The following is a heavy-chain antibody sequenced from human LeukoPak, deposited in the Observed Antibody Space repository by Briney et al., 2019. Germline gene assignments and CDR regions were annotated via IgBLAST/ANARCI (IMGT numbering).Heavy chain of an antibody. J-gene: IGHJ4*02. D-gene: IGHD3-10*01. V-gene: IGHV3-30*02. Sequence: PGGSLRLSCAASGFTFSSSWMRWVRQAPGKGLEWVAFIRYDGSNKYYADSVKGRFTISRDNAKNTLYLQMNSLRAEDTAVYYCEKDGFNYNSSDYWGQGTLVTVSS. CDR2: IRYDGSNK. CDR1: GFTFSSSW. CDR3: EKDGFNYNSSDY.